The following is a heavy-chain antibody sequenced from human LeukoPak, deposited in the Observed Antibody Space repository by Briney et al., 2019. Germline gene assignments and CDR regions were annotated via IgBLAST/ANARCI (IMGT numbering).Heavy chain of an antibody. V-gene: IGHV3-33*06. J-gene: IGHJ4*02. Sequence: TGGSLRLSCAASGFTFSDYYMSWIRQTPGKGLEWVAVIWYDGSNKYYADSVKGRFTISRDNSKNTLYLQMNSLRAEDTAVYYCAKDRGIAAAGTGDYWGQGTLVTVSS. D-gene: IGHD6-13*01. CDR1: GFTFSDYY. CDR2: IWYDGSNK. CDR3: AKDRGIAAAGTGDY.